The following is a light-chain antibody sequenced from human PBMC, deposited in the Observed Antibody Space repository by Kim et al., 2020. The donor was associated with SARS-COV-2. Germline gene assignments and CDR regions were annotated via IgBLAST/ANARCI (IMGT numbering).Light chain of an antibody. J-gene: IGLJ2*01. V-gene: IGLV2-11*01. CDR3: CSYAGTYTLV. CDR2: DVS. CDR1: SSDVGGYNY. Sequence: QSALTQPRSVSGSPGQPVTISCTGTSSDVGGYNYVSWYQYHPGKAPKLMIYDVSKRPSGVPDRFSGSKSGNTASLTISGLQAEDEADYYCCSYAGTYTLVFGGGTQLTVL.